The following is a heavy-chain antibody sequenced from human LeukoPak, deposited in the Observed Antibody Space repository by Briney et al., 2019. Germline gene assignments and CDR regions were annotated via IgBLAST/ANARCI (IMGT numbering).Heavy chain of an antibody. J-gene: IGHJ4*02. D-gene: IGHD6-19*01. V-gene: IGHV4-4*07. Sequence: SETLSLTCTVSGGSISSYYWTWIRQPAGKGLEWIGRIYTTGRTNYNPSLNSRVTMSVDTSKKQFSLKLSSVTAADTAVYYCARQIAVASKAGFDYWGQGTLVTVSS. CDR2: IYTTGRT. CDR1: GGSISSYY. CDR3: ARQIAVASKAGFDY.